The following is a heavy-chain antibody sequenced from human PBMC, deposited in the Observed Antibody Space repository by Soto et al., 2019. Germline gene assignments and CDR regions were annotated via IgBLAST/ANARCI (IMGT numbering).Heavy chain of an antibody. J-gene: IGHJ5*02. CDR2: IYYSGST. D-gene: IGHD2-2*01. CDR3: ARGYCSGTSCYSNWFDP. CDR1: GGSISSGGYY. V-gene: IGHV4-31*03. Sequence: SETLSLTCTVSGGSISSGGYYWSWIRQHPGKGLEWIGYIYYSGSTYYNPSLKSRVTISVDTSKNQFSLKLSSVTAADTAVYYCARGYCSGTSCYSNWFDPWGQGTLVTVSS.